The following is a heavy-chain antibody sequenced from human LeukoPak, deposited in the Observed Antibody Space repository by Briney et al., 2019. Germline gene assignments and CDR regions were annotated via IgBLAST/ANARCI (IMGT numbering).Heavy chain of an antibody. J-gene: IGHJ4*02. CDR2: INHSGST. V-gene: IGHV4-34*01. CDR3: ARRRYSSGYMVDY. Sequence: PGGSLRLSCAASGFTFSSYWMSWIRQPPGKGLEWIGEINHSGSTNYNPSLKSRVTISVDTSKNQFSLKLSSVTAADTAVYYCARRRYSSGYMVDYWGQGTLVTVSS. CDR1: GFTFSSYW. D-gene: IGHD3-22*01.